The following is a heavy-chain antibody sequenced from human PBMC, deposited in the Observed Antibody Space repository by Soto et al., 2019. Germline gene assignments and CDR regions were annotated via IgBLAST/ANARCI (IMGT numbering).Heavy chain of an antibody. Sequence: QVQLQESGPGLVKSSETLSLTCSVSGDSSSTYYWGWIRQPPGKGLEWIGYINYSGRSNHNPSLKSRLSISVDASKNHVSLKLTSVTAADTAVYYCARSYWADSVSCNWFDPWGQGTLVVVSS. D-gene: IGHD2-15*01. CDR3: ARSYWADSVSCNWFDP. CDR1: GDSSSTYY. CDR2: INYSGRS. J-gene: IGHJ5*02. V-gene: IGHV4-59*01.